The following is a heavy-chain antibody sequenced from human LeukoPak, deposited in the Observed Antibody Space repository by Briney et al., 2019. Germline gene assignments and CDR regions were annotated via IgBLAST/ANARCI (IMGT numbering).Heavy chain of an antibody. CDR1: GYTFTSYG. V-gene: IGHV1-18*01. CDR2: ISAYNGNT. CDR3: ARVDYDFWSGYSMDYYYYMDV. D-gene: IGHD3-3*01. Sequence: GASVKVSCKASGYTFTSYGISWVRQAPGQGLEWMGWISAYNGNTNYAQKLQGRVTMTTDTSTSTAYMELRSLRSDDTAVYYCARVDYDFWSGYSMDYYYYMDVWGKGTTVTVSS. J-gene: IGHJ6*03.